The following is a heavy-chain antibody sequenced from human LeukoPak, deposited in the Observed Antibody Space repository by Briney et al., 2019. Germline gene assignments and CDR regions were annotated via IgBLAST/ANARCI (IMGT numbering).Heavy chain of an antibody. CDR2: ISGSGGST. J-gene: IGHJ6*02. CDR1: GFTFSSYA. D-gene: IGHD3-9*01. CDR3: AKGATYDILTAGYYYYGMDV. Sequence: GSLRLSCAASGFTFSSYAMSWVRQAPGKGLEWVSAISGSGGSTYYADSVKGRFTISRDNSKNTLYLQMNSLRAEDTAVYYCAKGATYDILTAGYYYYGMDVWGQGTTVTVSS. V-gene: IGHV3-23*01.